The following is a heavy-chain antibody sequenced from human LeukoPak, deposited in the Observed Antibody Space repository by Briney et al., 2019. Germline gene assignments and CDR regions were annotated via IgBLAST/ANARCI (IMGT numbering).Heavy chain of an antibody. CDR1: ADSLSRSVFV. J-gene: IGHJ5*02. D-gene: IGHD3-10*01. CDR3: ARRLDYLIDGEGLHYWFDL. V-gene: IGHV4-39*01. CDR2: IAYTGAT. Sequence: SETLSLTCSVSADSLSRSVFVGGWIRQTPGEGLEYIGSIAYTGATNYNPSLKSRVAISVDTSKTLFYLKLKSVTAADTGVYFCARRLDYLIDGEGLHYWFDLWGQGTLVTVSS.